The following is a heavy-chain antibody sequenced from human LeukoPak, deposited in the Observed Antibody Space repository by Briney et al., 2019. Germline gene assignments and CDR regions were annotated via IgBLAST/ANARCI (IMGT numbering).Heavy chain of an antibody. CDR3: ARDSTYYYDSSGYAP. J-gene: IGHJ5*02. Sequence: ASVKVSCKASGYTFTGYYMHWVRQAPGQGLEWMGWINPNSGGTNYAQKFQGRVTMTRDTSISTAYMELRSLRSDDTAVYYCARDSTYYYDSSGYAPWGQGTLVTVSS. CDR1: GYTFTGYY. CDR2: INPNSGGT. D-gene: IGHD3-22*01. V-gene: IGHV1-2*02.